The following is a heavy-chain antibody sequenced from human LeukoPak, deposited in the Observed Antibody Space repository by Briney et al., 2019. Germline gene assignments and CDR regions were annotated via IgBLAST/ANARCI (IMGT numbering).Heavy chain of an antibody. CDR2: INPSGGST. J-gene: IGHJ6*03. D-gene: IGHD2-2*01. Sequence: GASVKVSCKASGYTFTSYYMHWVRQAPGQGLEWMGIINPSGGSTSYAQKFQGRVTMTRDTSTSTVYMELSSLRSEDTAVYYCARSHIVVVPAAIMVGYSNYYYYYYMDVWGKGTTVTVSS. CDR3: ARSHIVVVPAAIMVGYSNYYYYYYMDV. CDR1: GYTFTSYY. V-gene: IGHV1-46*01.